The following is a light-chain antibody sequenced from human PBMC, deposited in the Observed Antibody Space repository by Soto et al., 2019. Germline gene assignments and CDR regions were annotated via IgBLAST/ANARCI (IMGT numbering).Light chain of an antibody. V-gene: IGKV1-5*01. CDR2: DAS. Sequence: IKMTQSPSTPSASVGDRVTITCWASQSISSWLAWYQQKPGKAPKLLIYDASSLESGVPSRFSDSGSGTEFTLTISGLQHDDVSTYYCQQYNSYPYTFGQGTRLEIK. CDR3: QQYNSYPYT. J-gene: IGKJ5*01. CDR1: QSISSW.